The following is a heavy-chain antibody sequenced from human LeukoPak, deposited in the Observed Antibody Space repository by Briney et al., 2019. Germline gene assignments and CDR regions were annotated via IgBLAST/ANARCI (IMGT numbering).Heavy chain of an antibody. V-gene: IGHV4-39*01. D-gene: IGHD5-18*01. J-gene: IGHJ4*02. CDR3: ARNSYGPFDY. CDR2: IYYSGST. CDR1: GGSISSSSYY. Sequence: SEPLSLTCTVSGGSISSSSYYWGWIRQPPGKGLEWIGSIYYSGSTYYNPSLKSRVTISVDTSKNQFSLKLSSVTAADTAVYYCARNSYGPFDYWGQGTLVTVSS.